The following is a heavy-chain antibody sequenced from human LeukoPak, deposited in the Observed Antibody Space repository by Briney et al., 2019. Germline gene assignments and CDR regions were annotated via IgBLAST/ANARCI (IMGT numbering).Heavy chain of an antibody. CDR1: GFTFSSYG. CDR3: AKDITRISVRRMAVAGMDY. CDR2: ISYDGSNK. J-gene: IGHJ4*02. V-gene: IGHV3-30*18. D-gene: IGHD6-19*01. Sequence: GSLRLSCAASGFTFSSYGMHWVRQAPGKGLEWVAVISYDGSNKYYADSVKGRFTISRDNSKNTLYLQMNSLRAEDTAVYYCAKDITRISVRRMAVAGMDYWGQGTLVTVSS.